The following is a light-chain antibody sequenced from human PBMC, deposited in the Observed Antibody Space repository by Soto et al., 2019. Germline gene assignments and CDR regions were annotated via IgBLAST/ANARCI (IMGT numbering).Light chain of an antibody. J-gene: IGKJ3*01. Sequence: EIVLTQSPGTLSLSPGERATLSCRASQSVSSSYLAWYRQRPGQAPRLLIYGASIRATGIPDRFSGSGSGTDFTMTIRRLEPEDVAVFSGQQYGSSPSFGPGTKVDIK. V-gene: IGKV3-20*01. CDR3: QQYGSSPS. CDR1: QSVSSSY. CDR2: GAS.